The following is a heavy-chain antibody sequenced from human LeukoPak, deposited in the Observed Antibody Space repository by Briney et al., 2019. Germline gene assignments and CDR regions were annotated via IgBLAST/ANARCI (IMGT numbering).Heavy chain of an antibody. CDR3: TRGPGSTWYSDY. V-gene: IGHV3-66*02. D-gene: IGHD6-13*01. Sequence: GGSLRLSCAASGFTVSSNYMNWVRQAPGKGLEWVSIIYSGGDTYYADSVKGRFAISRDNSKNTLYLQMNSLRAEDTAVYYCTRGPGSTWYSDYWGQGTLVTVSS. CDR2: IYSGGDT. J-gene: IGHJ4*02. CDR1: GFTVSSNY.